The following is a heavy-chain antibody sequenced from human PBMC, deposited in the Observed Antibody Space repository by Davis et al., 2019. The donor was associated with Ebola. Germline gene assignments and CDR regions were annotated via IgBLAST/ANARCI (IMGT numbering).Heavy chain of an antibody. J-gene: IGHJ6*02. D-gene: IGHD3-10*01. CDR1: GFTFSGSA. V-gene: IGHV3-73*01. CDR3: TRPSPYMVRGVRDAYYYGMDV. Sequence: GESLKISCAASGFTFSGSAMHWVRQASGKGLEWVGRIRSKANSYATAYAASVKGRFTISRDDSKNTAYLQMNSLKTEDTAVYYCTRPSPYMVRGVRDAYYYGMDVWGQGTTVTVSS. CDR2: IRSKANSYAT.